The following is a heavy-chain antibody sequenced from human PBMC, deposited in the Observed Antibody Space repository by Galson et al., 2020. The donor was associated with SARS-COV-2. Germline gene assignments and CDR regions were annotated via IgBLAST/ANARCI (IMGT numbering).Heavy chain of an antibody. D-gene: IGHD2-15*01. CDR1: GGSISSGAYY. CDR2: IYYSGST. CDR3: ARASRHVVTTTRVVVNWFDP. V-gene: IGHV4-31*03. Sequence: ASETLSLTCTVSGGSISSGAYYWSWIRQHPGKGLEWIGYIYYSGSTYYNPSLKSRVTISIDTSKNQFSLKLSSVTAADTAVYYCARASRHVVTTTRVVVNWFDPWGQGTLVTVSS. J-gene: IGHJ5*02.